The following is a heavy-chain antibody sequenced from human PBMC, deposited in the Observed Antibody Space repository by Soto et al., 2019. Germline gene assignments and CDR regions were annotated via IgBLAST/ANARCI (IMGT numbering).Heavy chain of an antibody. Sequence: PSETLSLTCAVSGYSISSGYYWGWIRQPPGKGLEWIGSIYHSGSTYYNPSLKSRVTISVDTSKNQFSLKLSSVTAADTAVYYCARGGPLTGTDPDFDYWGQGTLVTVSS. CDR2: IYHSGST. CDR3: ARGGPLTGTDPDFDY. D-gene: IGHD1-20*01. V-gene: IGHV4-38-2*01. CDR1: GYSISSGYY. J-gene: IGHJ4*02.